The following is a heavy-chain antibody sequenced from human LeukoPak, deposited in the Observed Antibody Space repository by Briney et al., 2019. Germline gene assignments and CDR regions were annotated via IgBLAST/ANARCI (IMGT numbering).Heavy chain of an antibody. V-gene: IGHV3-21*01. CDR2: ITSGSAYI. J-gene: IGHJ5*02. CDR1: GFSFSTSG. Sequence: GGSLRLSCVASGFSFSTSGMNWVRQAPGKGPEWVSSITSGSAYIYYADSVKGRFTISRDNAKNSLYLQMNSLRAEDTAVYYCARDISRFDPWGQGTLVTVSS. CDR3: ARDISRFDP.